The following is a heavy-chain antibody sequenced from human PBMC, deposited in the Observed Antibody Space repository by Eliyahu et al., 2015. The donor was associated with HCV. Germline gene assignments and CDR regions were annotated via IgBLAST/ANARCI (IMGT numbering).Heavy chain of an antibody. J-gene: IGHJ3*02. D-gene: IGHD3-3*01. CDR3: ARASFTIFGVVFNDDAFDI. CDR1: GXXXNXRGYX. V-gene: IGHV4-31*03. Sequence: QVQLQESGPGLVKPSQTLSLXCPVSGXXXNXRGYXXSWIRQHPGKGLEWIGYISYSGTTHYNPSLKSRVTISVGTTKNQFFLNLSSVTVADTAVYYCARASFTIFGVVFNDDAFDIWGQGTMVTVSS. CDR2: ISYSGTT.